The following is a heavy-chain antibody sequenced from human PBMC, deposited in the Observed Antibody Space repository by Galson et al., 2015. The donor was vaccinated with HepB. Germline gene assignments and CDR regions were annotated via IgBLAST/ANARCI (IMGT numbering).Heavy chain of an antibody. CDR2: ISSGSTYI. Sequence: SLRLSCAASGFTFDIYNMNWVRRAPGKGLEWVSSISSGSTYIYYADSVKGRFTISRDNAKNSLSLKMRSLRAQDTAVYYCASLMADCSGGSCLDHWGQGTLVTVSS. CDR1: GFTFDIYN. D-gene: IGHD2-15*01. J-gene: IGHJ4*02. V-gene: IGHV3-21*01. CDR3: ASLMADCSGGSCLDH.